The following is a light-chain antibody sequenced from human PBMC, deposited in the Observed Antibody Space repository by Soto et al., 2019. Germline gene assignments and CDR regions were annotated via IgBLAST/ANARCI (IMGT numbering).Light chain of an antibody. Sequence: DIQMCHSPSVLSASVGDRVTITCRASQSIGKHLNWYQQKPGKAPKFLIYGASTLQSGVPSRFTGSGSGTDFTLTVNSLQPEDFATYYCQQSYSSPTTFGQGTRLEIK. V-gene: IGKV1-39*01. J-gene: IGKJ5*01. CDR2: GAS. CDR3: QQSYSSPTT. CDR1: QSIGKH.